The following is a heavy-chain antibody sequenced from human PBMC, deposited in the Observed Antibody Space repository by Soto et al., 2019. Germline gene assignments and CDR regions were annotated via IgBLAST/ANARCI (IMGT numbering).Heavy chain of an antibody. CDR1: GGSINSGDYY. D-gene: IGHD2-15*01. CDR2: IYYSGST. V-gene: IGHV4-30-4*01. Sequence: SETLSLTCTVSGGSINSGDYYWSWIRQAPGKGLEGIGYIYYSGSTYYKPSLRSRVTISVETSKNHFSMKLRAVTAADTAVYYCARDSSNAPFSYAIDAWGQGTTVTVYS. J-gene: IGHJ6*01. CDR3: ARDSSNAPFSYAIDA.